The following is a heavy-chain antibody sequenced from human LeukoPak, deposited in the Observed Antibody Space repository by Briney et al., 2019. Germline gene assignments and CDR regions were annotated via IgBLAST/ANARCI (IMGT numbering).Heavy chain of an antibody. D-gene: IGHD3-22*01. CDR2: INHSGST. CDR1: GGSFSGYY. Sequence: SETLSLTCAVYGGSFSGYYWSWIRQPPGKGLEWIGEINHSGSTNYNPSLKSRVTISVDTSKNQFSLKLSSVTAADTAVYYCARDGSDYYDSSGYYFNAFDIWGQGTMVTVSS. CDR3: ARDGSDYYDSSGYYFNAFDI. J-gene: IGHJ3*02. V-gene: IGHV4-34*01.